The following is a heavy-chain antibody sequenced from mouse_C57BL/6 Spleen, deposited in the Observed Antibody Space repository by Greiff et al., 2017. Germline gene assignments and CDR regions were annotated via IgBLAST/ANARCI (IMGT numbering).Heavy chain of an antibody. CDR1: GFTFSSFA. CDR2: ISDGGSYT. Sequence: DVKLVESGGGLVKSGGSLRLSCAASGFTFSSFAMSWVRQTPEKRLEWVATISDGGSYTCYPDNVKVRLTISRHNANNNLYLQMSHLKSEDTAMYYCGGEELDYWGQGTTLTVSS. D-gene: IGHD1-3*01. J-gene: IGHJ2*01. V-gene: IGHV5-4*01. CDR3: GGEELDY.